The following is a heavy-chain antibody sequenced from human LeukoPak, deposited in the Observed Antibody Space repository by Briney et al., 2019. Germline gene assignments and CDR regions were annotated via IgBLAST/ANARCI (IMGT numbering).Heavy chain of an antibody. J-gene: IGHJ3*02. Sequence: SVKVSCKASGGTFSSYAISWVRQAPGQGLEWMGRIIPILGIENYAQKFQGRFTITADKSTSTAYMELSSLRSEDTAVYYCARVLAYSSSTDAFDIWGQGTMVTVSS. D-gene: IGHD6-6*01. CDR3: ARVLAYSSSTDAFDI. V-gene: IGHV1-69*04. CDR1: GGTFSSYA. CDR2: IIPILGIE.